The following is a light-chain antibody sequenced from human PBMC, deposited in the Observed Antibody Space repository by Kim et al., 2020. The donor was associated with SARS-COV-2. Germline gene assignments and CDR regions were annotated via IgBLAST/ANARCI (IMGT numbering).Light chain of an antibody. CDR1: QTIVNW. CDR2: GAS. Sequence: ASVGDRVTITCRASQTIVNWLAWYQQKPGQAPNLLIYGASILQTGVPSRFSGSGSGTEFTLTISSLQSDDFATYYCQQYDGNPWTFGQGTKVDIK. CDR3: QQYDGNPWT. J-gene: IGKJ1*01. V-gene: IGKV1-5*03.